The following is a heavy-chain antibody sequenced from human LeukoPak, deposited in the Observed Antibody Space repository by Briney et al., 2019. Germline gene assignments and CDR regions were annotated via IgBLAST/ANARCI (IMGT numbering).Heavy chain of an antibody. CDR2: INPSGGST. CDR1: GYTFTSYY. Sequence: GASVKVSCKASGYTFTSYYMHWVRQAPGQGLEWMGIINPSGGSTSYAQKFQGRVTMTRDTSTSTVYMELSSLRSEDTAVYYCAKFGYDFWSGYYLPNSKRYGMDVWGQGTTVTVSS. D-gene: IGHD3-3*01. CDR3: AKFGYDFWSGYYLPNSKRYGMDV. J-gene: IGHJ6*02. V-gene: IGHV1-46*01.